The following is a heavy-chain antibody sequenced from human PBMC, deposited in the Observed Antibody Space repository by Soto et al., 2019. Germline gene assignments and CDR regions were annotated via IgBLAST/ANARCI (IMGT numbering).Heavy chain of an antibody. V-gene: IGHV4-39*01. CDR3: ARHGVSSWANWFDP. Sequence: SETLSLPCPVSGCSISSSSYYWGWIRQPPGKGLEWIGSIYYSGSTYYNPSLKSRVTISVDTSKNQFSLKLSSVTAADTAVYYCARHGVSSWANWFDPWGQGTLVTAPQ. J-gene: IGHJ5*02. CDR1: GCSISSSSYY. CDR2: IYYSGST. D-gene: IGHD6-13*01.